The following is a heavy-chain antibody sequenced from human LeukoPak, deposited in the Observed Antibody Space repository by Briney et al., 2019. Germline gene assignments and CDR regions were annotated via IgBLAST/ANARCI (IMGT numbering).Heavy chain of an antibody. CDR2: ISASGDNT. CDR3: AKQGRGLAAAYFDF. D-gene: IGHD6-13*01. J-gene: IGHJ4*02. V-gene: IGHV3-23*01. CDR1: GFTFSSYA. Sequence: GGSLRLSCAASGFTFSSYAMSWVRQAPGKGLEWVSGISASGDNTFYADSVKGRFTISRDNSKNTLHLQMNSLRAEDTAVYYCAKQGRGLAAAYFDFWGQGTLVTVSS.